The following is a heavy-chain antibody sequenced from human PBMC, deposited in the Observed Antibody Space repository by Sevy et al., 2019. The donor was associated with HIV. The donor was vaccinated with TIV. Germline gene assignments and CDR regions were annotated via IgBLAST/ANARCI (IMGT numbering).Heavy chain of an antibody. CDR3: ASDRRTLNYYASSGYNYYFDY. Sequence: GGSLRLSCAASGFTFSNYNMNWVRQAPGKGLEWVSSITSSSDYIYDADSVKGRFTISRYNAKNSLYLQMNGLRAEDTAVYYCASDRRTLNYYASSGYNYYFDYWGQGTLVTVSS. V-gene: IGHV3-21*01. D-gene: IGHD3-22*01. CDR1: GFTFSNYN. J-gene: IGHJ4*02. CDR2: ITSSSDYI.